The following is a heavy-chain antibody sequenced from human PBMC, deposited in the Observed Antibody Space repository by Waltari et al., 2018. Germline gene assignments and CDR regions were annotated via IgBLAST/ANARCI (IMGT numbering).Heavy chain of an antibody. D-gene: IGHD6-19*01. V-gene: IGHV3-30*18. CDR2: IVNDGSNK. J-gene: IGHJ4*02. CDR1: GFSFSTYG. CDR3: AKAGRAVAGTWVDYFDS. Sequence: QVQLVESGGVVVQPGRSLRLSCAASGFSFSTYGMHWVRQAPGNGLEVVAMIVNDGSNKDYAASVKGRFTISRDNSKNTLYLQMNSLTTEDTAIYYCAKAGRAVAGTWVDYFDSWGQGTQVTVSS.